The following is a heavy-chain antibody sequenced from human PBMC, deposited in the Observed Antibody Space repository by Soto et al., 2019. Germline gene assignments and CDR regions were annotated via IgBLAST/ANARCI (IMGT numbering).Heavy chain of an antibody. J-gene: IGHJ6*02. CDR2: MYNTGST. D-gene: IGHD2-21*02. CDR1: GGAISRYY. CDR3: ARDLWGYCGTDCFPLDV. V-gene: IGHV4-59*01. Sequence: QVQLQESGPGLVKPSETLSLTCTVSGGAISRYYWCWIRQPPGERLEWIGYMYNTGSTVYNPSFKSRVTISVDTSKNQFSLQLNSVTAADTAVYYCARDLWGYCGTDCFPLDVWGQGTTVTVSS.